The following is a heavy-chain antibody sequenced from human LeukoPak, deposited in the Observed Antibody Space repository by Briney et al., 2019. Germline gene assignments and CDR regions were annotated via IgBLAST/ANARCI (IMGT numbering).Heavy chain of an antibody. CDR3: ARQVLQRLADAFDM. CDR2: ISYSGST. D-gene: IGHD6-19*01. Sequence: SETLSLTCTVSGGSISTSSYYWGWTRQPPGKGLEWIGSISYSGSTFYNPSLKSRVSTSVDTSKNQFSLKLSSLTAADTAVYYCARQVLQRLADAFDMWGQGTMVTVSS. CDR1: GGSISTSSYY. V-gene: IGHV4-39*01. J-gene: IGHJ3*02.